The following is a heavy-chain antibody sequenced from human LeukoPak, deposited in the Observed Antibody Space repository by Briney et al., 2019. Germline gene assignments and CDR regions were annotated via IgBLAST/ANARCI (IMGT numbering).Heavy chain of an antibody. CDR2: IKEDGSEK. CDR3: VRDGRPLDY. V-gene: IGHV3-7*01. CDR1: GFTFDDYG. D-gene: IGHD1-1*01. J-gene: IGHJ4*02. Sequence: PGGSLRLSCAASGFTFDDYGMSWVRQAPGKGLEWVANIKEDGSEKYFVDSVRGRFIISRDNAENSLYLQMNSLRAEDTAIYYCVRDGRPLDYWGQGTLVTVSS.